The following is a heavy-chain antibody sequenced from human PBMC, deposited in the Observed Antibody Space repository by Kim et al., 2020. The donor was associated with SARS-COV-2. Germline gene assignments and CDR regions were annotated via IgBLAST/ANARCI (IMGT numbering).Heavy chain of an antibody. J-gene: IGHJ6*01. CDR1: GGSFSGYY. CDR3: ARGPSTYYYGSGSYGTYY. D-gene: IGHD3-10*01. Sequence: SETLSLTCAVYGGSFSGYYWSWIRQPPGKGLEWIGEINHSGSTNYNPSLKSRVTISVDTSKNQFSLKLSSVTAADTAVYYCARGPSTYYYGSGSYGTYY. CDR2: INHSGST. V-gene: IGHV4-34*01.